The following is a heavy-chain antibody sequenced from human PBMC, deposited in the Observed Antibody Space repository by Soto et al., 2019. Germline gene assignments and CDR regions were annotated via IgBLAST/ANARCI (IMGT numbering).Heavy chain of an antibody. V-gene: IGHV4-39*01. CDR3: ARIAAAGTTGPYYFDY. CDR2: IYYSGST. CDR1: GGSISSSSYY. Sequence: TSETLSLTCTVSGGSISSSSYYWGWIRQPPGKGLEWIGSIYYSGSTYYNPSLKSRVTISVDTSKNQFSLKLSSVTAADTAVYYCARIAAAGTTGPYYFDYWGQGTLVTVSS. D-gene: IGHD6-13*01. J-gene: IGHJ4*02.